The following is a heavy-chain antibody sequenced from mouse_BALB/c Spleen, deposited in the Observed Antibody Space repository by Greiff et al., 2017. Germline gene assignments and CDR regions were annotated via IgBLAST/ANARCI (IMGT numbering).Heavy chain of an antibody. J-gene: IGHJ1*01. CDR2: IDPFNGGT. D-gene: IGHD1-1*01. V-gene: IGHV1S135*01. Sequence: EVQLQQSGPELMKPGASVKISCKASGYSFTSYYMHWVKQSHGKSLEWIGYIDPFNGGTSYNQKFKGKATLTVDKSSSTAYMHLSSLTSEDSAVYYCARGPGYGTLWYFDVWGAGTTVTVSS. CDR1: GYSFTSYY. CDR3: ARGPGYGTLWYFDV.